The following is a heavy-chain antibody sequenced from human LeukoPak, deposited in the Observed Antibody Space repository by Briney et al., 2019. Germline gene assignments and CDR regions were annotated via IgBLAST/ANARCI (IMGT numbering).Heavy chain of an antibody. D-gene: IGHD1-26*01. Sequence: GGSLRLSCAASGFTLSSYAMSWVRQAPGKGLEWVSAISGSGGSTYYADSVKGRFTISRDNSKNTLYLQMNSLRAEDTAVYYCASSPSGSYYFDYWGQGTLVTVSS. J-gene: IGHJ4*02. CDR1: GFTLSSYA. V-gene: IGHV3-23*01. CDR3: ASSPSGSYYFDY. CDR2: ISGSGGST.